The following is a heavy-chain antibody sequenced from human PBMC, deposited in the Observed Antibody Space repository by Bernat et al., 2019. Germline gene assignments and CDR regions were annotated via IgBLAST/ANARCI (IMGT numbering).Heavy chain of an antibody. CDR3: AKCVTGWPNWFDP. Sequence: EVQLLESGGGLVQPGGSLRLSCVASGITFSSYVMSWVRQAPGKGLEWVSTIRGSGDNTYYADSVKGRFTISRDNSKSTLYLPMNSLRAADTAIYYCAKCVTGWPNWFDPWGQGTLVTVSS. CDR1: GITFSSYV. V-gene: IGHV3-23*01. D-gene: IGHD6-19*01. CDR2: IRGSGDNT. J-gene: IGHJ5*02.